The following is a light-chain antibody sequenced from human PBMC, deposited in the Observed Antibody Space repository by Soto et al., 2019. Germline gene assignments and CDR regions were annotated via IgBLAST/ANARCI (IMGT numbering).Light chain of an antibody. CDR1: QSISSN. CDR3: QQYNNWPFT. CDR2: GAS. J-gene: IGKJ3*01. V-gene: IGKV3-15*01. Sequence: EIVMTQSTATLSVSPGERATLSCRASQSISSNLAWYQQKPGQAPRLLIYGASTRATGIPATFSGSGSGTEFTLTISSLQSEDFAVHYCQQYNNWPFTFGPGTKVGIK.